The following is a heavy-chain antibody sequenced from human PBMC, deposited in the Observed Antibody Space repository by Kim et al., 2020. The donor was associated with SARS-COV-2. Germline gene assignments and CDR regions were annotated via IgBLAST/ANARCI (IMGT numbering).Heavy chain of an antibody. V-gene: IGHV1-58*01. D-gene: IGHD6-19*01. Sequence: SVKVSCKASGFTFTSSAVQWVRQARGQRLEWIGWIVVGSGNTNYAQKFQERVTITRDMSTSTAYMELSSLRSEDTAVYYCAAERGSSGPSARTKDYYGMDVWGQGTTVTVSS. CDR3: AAERGSSGPSARTKDYYGMDV. J-gene: IGHJ6*02. CDR1: GFTFTSSA. CDR2: IVVGSGNT.